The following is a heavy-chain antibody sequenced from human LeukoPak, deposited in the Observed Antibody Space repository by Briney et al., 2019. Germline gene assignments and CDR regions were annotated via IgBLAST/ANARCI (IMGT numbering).Heavy chain of an antibody. V-gene: IGHV3-33*01. Sequence: PGRSLRLSCAASGFTFSSYGMHWVRQVPGKGLEWVAVIWYDGSNKYYADSVKGRFTISRDNSKNTLYLQMNSLRAEDTAVYYCARGQQLVRQKYYYYYGMDVWGKGTTVTVSS. CDR2: IWYDGSNK. J-gene: IGHJ6*04. CDR3: ARGQQLVRQKYYYYYGMDV. D-gene: IGHD6-13*01. CDR1: GFTFSSYG.